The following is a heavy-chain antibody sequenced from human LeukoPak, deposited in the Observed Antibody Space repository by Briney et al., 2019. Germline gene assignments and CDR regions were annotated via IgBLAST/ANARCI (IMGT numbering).Heavy chain of an antibody. D-gene: IGHD3-10*01. Sequence: PGGSLRLSCAASGFTFSSYAMSWVRQAPGKGLEWVSAISGSGGSTYYADSVKGRFTISRDNSKNTLYLQMNSLRAEDTAVYYCASETRGCSGRVRGVYCDYWGQGTLVTVSS. CDR2: ISGSGGST. CDR1: GFTFSSYA. V-gene: IGHV3-23*01. J-gene: IGHJ4*02. CDR3: ASETRGCSGRVRGVYCDY.